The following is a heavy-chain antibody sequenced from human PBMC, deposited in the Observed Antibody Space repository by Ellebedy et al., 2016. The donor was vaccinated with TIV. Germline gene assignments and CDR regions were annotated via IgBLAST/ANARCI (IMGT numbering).Heavy chain of an antibody. D-gene: IGHD6-19*01. J-gene: IGHJ6*02. Sequence: PGGSLRLSCAASGFTFSSYGMHWVRQAPGKGLEWVAVIWYDGSNKYYADSVKGRFTISRDNSKNTLYLQMNSLRAEDTAVYYCAIVVAGTYGMDVWGQGTTVTVSS. CDR3: AIVVAGTYGMDV. V-gene: IGHV3-33*01. CDR1: GFTFSSYG. CDR2: IWYDGSNK.